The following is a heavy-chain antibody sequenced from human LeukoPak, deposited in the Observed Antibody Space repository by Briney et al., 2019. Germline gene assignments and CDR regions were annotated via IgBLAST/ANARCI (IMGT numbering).Heavy chain of an antibody. CDR1: GGSFSGYY. CDR2: IYYSGST. D-gene: IGHD4-17*01. CDR3: GRRETTVTSYFDY. Sequence: SETLSLTCAVYGGSFSGYYWDWIRQPPGKGLEWIGSIYYSGSTYYNPSLKSRVTISVDTSKSQFSLKLSSVTAADTGVYYCGRRETTVTSYFDYWGQGTLVTVSS. V-gene: IGHV4-39*01. J-gene: IGHJ4*02.